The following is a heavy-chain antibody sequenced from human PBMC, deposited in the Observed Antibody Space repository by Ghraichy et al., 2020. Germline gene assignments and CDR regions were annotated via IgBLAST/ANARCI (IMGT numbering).Heavy chain of an antibody. D-gene: IGHD4-23*01. V-gene: IGHV1-18*01. J-gene: IGHJ4*02. CDR3: ARGPNAYGDKAIDY. CDR2: ISADNGNT. CDR1: DYSFINYG. Sequence: ASVKVSCKASDYSFINYGFTWVRQAPGQGLEWMGWISADNGNTNFADHLQGRVTLTTDTSTSTTYMEMRSLTSDDTAVYFCARGPNAYGDKAIDYWGQGTLVTVSS.